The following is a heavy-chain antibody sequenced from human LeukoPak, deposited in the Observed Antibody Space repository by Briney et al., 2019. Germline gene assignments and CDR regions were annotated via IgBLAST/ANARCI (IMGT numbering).Heavy chain of an antibody. V-gene: IGHV4-59*01. CDR3: ARDSTVTTSWFDP. CDR2: IYYSGST. CDR1: GGSISSSY. J-gene: IGHJ5*02. Sequence: SETLSLTCTVSGGSISSSYWSWIRQPPGKGLEWIGYIYYSGSTNYNPSLKSRVTISVDTSKNQFSLKLSSVTAADTAVYYCARDSTVTTSWFDPWGQGTLVTVSS. D-gene: IGHD4-11*01.